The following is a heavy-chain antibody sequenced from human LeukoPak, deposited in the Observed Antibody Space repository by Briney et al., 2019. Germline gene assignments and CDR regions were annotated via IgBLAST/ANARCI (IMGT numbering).Heavy chain of an antibody. V-gene: IGHV3-30*02. J-gene: IGHJ3*02. D-gene: IGHD6-25*01. CDR1: GFSFSSYE. CDR3: ATEWGGGYGLTGEAFEN. CDR2: IQNDGNNK. Sequence: GGSLRLSCAASGFSFSSYEMRWVRRAPGKGLEWVAFIQNDGNNKYYADSEKGRLTISRDNYKNTLYLQMNSLRTEDTAVYYCATEWGGGYGLTGEAFENWGQGTMVTVSS.